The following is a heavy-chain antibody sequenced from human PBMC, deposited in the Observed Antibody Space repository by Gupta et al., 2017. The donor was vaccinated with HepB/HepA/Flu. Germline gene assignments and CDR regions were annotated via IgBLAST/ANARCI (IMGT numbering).Heavy chain of an antibody. D-gene: IGHD2/OR15-2a*01. J-gene: IGHJ4*02. CDR2: VSYTGYS. V-gene: IGHV4-59*01. CDR3: VRDVIGYYYT. CDR1: GDSINTYY. Sequence: QVQLHESGPGVVKPSENLSLTCTDSGDSINTYYWSWIRKPPGKGLEWIENVSYTGYSSYSPSLKTRASISIDRSITQVGLRRTSLTAADTAVYFCVRDVIGYYYTWGQGTRVA.